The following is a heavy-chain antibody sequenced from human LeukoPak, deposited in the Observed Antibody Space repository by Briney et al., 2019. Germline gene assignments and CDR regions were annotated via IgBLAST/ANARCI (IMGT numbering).Heavy chain of an antibody. V-gene: IGHV4-39*01. CDR3: ARGGGLGFHYYYYGMDV. Sequence: SETLSLTGAVSGASISNTTYYWGWIRQPPGRRLEWIGNIYYSGITYYNPSLKSRVTMSLDTSKNQFSLKLTSVTAADTAIYSCARGGGLGFHYYYYGMDVWGQGTTVTVSS. CDR2: IYYSGIT. CDR1: GASISNTTYY. J-gene: IGHJ6*02. D-gene: IGHD7-27*01.